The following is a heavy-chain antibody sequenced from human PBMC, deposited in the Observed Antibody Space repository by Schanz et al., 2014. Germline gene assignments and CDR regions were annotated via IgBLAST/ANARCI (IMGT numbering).Heavy chain of an antibody. Sequence: QVQLVQSGGGVVQPGGSLRLSCAASGFTFTSYSMHWVRQAPGRGLEWVAFIHYDGSNKYYADSVKGRFTISRDNSKNTLYLHMNSLRAEDTAVYYCAKDTSKVLTFGYWGQGTLVTVSS. V-gene: IGHV3-30*02. D-gene: IGHD2-21*02. J-gene: IGHJ4*02. CDR1: GFTFTSYS. CDR2: IHYDGSNK. CDR3: AKDTSKVLTFGY.